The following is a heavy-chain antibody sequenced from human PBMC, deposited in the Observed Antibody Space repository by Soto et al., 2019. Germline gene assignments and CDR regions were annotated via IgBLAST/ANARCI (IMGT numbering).Heavy chain of an antibody. CDR2: IYWDDDK. Sequence: QITLKESGPLLVKPTQTLTLTCTFSGFSLSTGGVGVGWIRQPPGKALEWLELIYWDDDKRYSPSLRSRLTVTKDTSKNQVVLTMTNMDPVDTATYYCAHSRCGGDCLQAYSSHYYYGMDVWGQGTTVTVSS. CDR3: AHSRCGGDCLQAYSSHYYYGMDV. D-gene: IGHD2-21*02. V-gene: IGHV2-5*02. CDR1: GFSLSTGGVG. J-gene: IGHJ6*02.